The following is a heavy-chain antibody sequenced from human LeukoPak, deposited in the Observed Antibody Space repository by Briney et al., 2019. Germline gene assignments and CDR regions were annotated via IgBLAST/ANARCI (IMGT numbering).Heavy chain of an antibody. J-gene: IGHJ4*02. CDR1: GGSISSSSYY. Sequence: PSETLSLTCTVSGGSISSSSYYWGWIRQPPGKGLEWIGSIYYSGSTYYNPSLKSRVTISVDTSKNQFSLKLSSVTAADTAVYYCARGWVGSSGYYRTPKKFDYWGQGTLVTVSS. V-gene: IGHV4-39*07. D-gene: IGHD3-22*01. CDR2: IYYSGST. CDR3: ARGWVGSSGYYRTPKKFDY.